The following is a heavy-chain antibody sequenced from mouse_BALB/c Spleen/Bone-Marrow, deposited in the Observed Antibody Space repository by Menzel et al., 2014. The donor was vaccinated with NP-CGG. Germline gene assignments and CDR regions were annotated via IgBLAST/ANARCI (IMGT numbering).Heavy chain of an antibody. CDR1: GFNIKDTY. CDR3: ARYRLGTYFDY. CDR2: IDPANGNT. D-gene: IGHD2-14*01. J-gene: IGHJ2*01. Sequence: EVQLQQSGAELVKPGASVKLSCTASGFNIKDTYMHWVKQRPEQGLEWIGRIDPANGNTKYDPKFQGKATMTADTSSNTVYLQLSSLTSEDTAVYYCARYRLGTYFDYWGQGTTLTVSS. V-gene: IGHV14-3*02.